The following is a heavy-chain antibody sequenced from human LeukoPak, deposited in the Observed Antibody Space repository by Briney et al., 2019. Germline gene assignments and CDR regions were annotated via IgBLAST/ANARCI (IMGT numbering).Heavy chain of an antibody. CDR1: GYTFTSYD. CDR3: ARSKRPVRGVIEYYYYGMDV. CDR2: MNPNSGNT. J-gene: IGHJ6*02. Sequence: GASVKVSCKASGYTFTSYDINWVRQATGQGLEWMGWMNPNSGNTGYAQKFQGRVTMTRNTSISTAYMELSSLRSEDTAVYYCARSKRPVRGVIEYYYYGMDVWGQGTTVTVSS. V-gene: IGHV1-8*01. D-gene: IGHD3-10*01.